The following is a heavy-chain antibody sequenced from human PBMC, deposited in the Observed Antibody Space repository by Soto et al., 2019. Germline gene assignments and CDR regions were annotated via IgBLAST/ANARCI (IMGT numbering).Heavy chain of an antibody. V-gene: IGHV3-21*01. CDR2: ISSSSSYI. CDR1: GFTFSSYS. J-gene: IGHJ6*02. CDR3: ARVGRSRGGGSHYGMDV. Sequence: EVQLVESGGGLVKPGGSLRLSCAASGFTFSSYSMNWVRQAPGKGLEWVSSISSSSSYIYYADSVKGRFTISRDNAKNSLDLQMNSLRAEDTAVYYCARVGRSRGGGSHYGMDVWGQGTTVTVSS. D-gene: IGHD2-15*01.